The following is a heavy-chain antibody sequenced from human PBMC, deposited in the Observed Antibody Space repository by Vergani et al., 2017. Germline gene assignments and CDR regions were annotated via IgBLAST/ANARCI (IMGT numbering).Heavy chain of an antibody. J-gene: IGHJ4*02. D-gene: IGHD3-22*01. V-gene: IGHV3-66*02. Sequence: EVQLVESGGGLVQPGGSLKLSCAASGFIVSDNYMIWVRQAPGKGLELVSIMYTGGTTDYADSVKGRFTVSRDTSKNFLYLQMNNLRAEDTAVYYCTIGVMDFYDSSGHQARDYWGQGTLVTVSS. CDR3: TIGVMDFYDSSGHQARDY. CDR1: GFIVSDNY. CDR2: MYTGGTT.